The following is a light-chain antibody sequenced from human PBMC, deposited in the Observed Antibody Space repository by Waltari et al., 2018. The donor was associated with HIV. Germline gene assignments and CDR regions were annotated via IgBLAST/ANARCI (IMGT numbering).Light chain of an antibody. V-gene: IGKV1-5*03. CDR2: KAS. CDR1: QSISSW. J-gene: IGKJ1*01. Sequence: DIQMTQSPSTLSASVGDRVTITCRASQSISSWLAWYQQKPEKAPKLLIYKASSLESGVPSRFSGSGSGTEFTLTISSLHPDDFATYYCQQYNSYSWTFGQGTKVEIK. CDR3: QQYNSYSWT.